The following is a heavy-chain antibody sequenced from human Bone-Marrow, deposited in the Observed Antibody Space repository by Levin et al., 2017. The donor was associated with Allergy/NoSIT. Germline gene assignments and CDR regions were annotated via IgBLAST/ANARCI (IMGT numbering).Heavy chain of an antibody. J-gene: IGHJ5*02. CDR1: GGSISSGSYY. Sequence: SQTLSLTCTVSGGSISSGSYYWSWIRQPAGKGLEWIGRIYTSGSTNYNPSLKSRVTISVDTSKNQFSLKLSSVTAADTAVYYCARWGVSQVRGVSDWFDPWGQGTLVTVSS. CDR3: ARWGVSQVRGVSDWFDP. V-gene: IGHV4-61*02. CDR2: IYTSGST. D-gene: IGHD3-10*01.